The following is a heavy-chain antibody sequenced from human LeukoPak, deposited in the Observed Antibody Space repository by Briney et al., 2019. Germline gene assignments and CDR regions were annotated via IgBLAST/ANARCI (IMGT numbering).Heavy chain of an antibody. D-gene: IGHD1-26*01. CDR1: GFTFSSYW. CDR3: AKCRVGAANFDY. CDR2: INSDGSST. V-gene: IGHV3-74*01. Sequence: GGSLRLSCAASGFTFSSYWMHWVRQAPGKGLVWVSRINSDGSSTSYADSVKGRFTISRDNAKNTLYLQMNSLRAEDTAVYYCAKCRVGAANFDYWGQGTLVTVSS. J-gene: IGHJ4*02.